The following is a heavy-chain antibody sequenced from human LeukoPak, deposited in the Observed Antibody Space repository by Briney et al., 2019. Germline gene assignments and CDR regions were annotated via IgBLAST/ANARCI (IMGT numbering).Heavy chain of an antibody. D-gene: IGHD2-21*01. CDR2: ISYDGRQN. J-gene: IGHJ4*02. Sequence: QPGRSLRLSCAASGFTFSTYAMNWVRQAPGKGLEWVAVISYDGRQNYYADSVKGRFTISRDNSKNTLYLQMNSLRAEDTAVYYCARDGKLKHIVVVPTFDYWGQGTLVTVSS. CDR3: ARDGKLKHIVVVPTFDY. V-gene: IGHV3-30*04. CDR1: GFTFSTYA.